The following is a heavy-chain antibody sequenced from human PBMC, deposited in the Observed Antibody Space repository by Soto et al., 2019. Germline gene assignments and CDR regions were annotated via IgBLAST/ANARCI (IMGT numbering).Heavy chain of an antibody. J-gene: IGHJ5*02. Sequence: KPSETLSLTCTVSGGSISSSSYYWGWIRQPPGKGLEWIGSIYYSGSTYYNPSLKSRVTISVDTSKNQFSLKLSSVTAADTAVYYCARHWDLYSSSSIRDNWFDPWGQGTLVTVSS. CDR1: GGSISSSSYY. D-gene: IGHD6-6*01. CDR3: ARHWDLYSSSSIRDNWFDP. V-gene: IGHV4-39*01. CDR2: IYYSGST.